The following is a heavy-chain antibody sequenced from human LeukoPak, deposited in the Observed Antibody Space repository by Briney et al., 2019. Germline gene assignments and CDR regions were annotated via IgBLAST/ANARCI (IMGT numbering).Heavy chain of an antibody. CDR2: INTNTGNP. Sequence: ASVKVSCKASAYTFTSYAMNWVRQAPGQGLEWMGWINTNTGNPTYAQGFTGRFVFSLDTSVSTAYLQISSLKAEDTAVYYCARVVHPYDYESSGLTYDAFDIWGQGTMVTVSS. V-gene: IGHV7-4-1*02. CDR3: ARVVHPYDYESSGLTYDAFDI. D-gene: IGHD3-22*01. CDR1: AYTFTSYA. J-gene: IGHJ3*02.